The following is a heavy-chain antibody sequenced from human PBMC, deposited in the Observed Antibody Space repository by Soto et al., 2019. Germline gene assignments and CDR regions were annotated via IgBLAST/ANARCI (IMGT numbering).Heavy chain of an antibody. V-gene: IGHV3-30*18. J-gene: IGHJ3*02. CDR1: GFTFSSYG. CDR3: ANGDYYDSSGYNADAFDI. Sequence: GGSLRLSCAASGFTFSSYGMHWVRQAPGKGLEWVAVISYDGSNKYYADSVKGRFTISRDNSKNTLYLQMNSLRAEDTAVYYCANGDYYDSSGYNADAFDIWGQGTMVTVSS. CDR2: ISYDGSNK. D-gene: IGHD3-22*01.